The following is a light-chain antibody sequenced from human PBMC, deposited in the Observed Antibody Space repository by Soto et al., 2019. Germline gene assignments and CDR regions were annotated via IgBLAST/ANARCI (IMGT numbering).Light chain of an antibody. V-gene: IGKV3-20*01. CDR3: QQYGSLIT. J-gene: IGKJ5*01. Sequence: EIVMTQSPATLSVSPGERATRSCRASQSLSSYLAWYQQKPGQAPRLLIYDASNRATGIPDRFSGSGSGTDFTLTISRLEPEDFAVYYCQQYGSLITFGQGTRLEIK. CDR2: DAS. CDR1: QSLSSY.